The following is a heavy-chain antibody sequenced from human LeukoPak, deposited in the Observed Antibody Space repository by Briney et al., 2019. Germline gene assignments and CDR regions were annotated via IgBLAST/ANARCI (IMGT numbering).Heavy chain of an antibody. CDR2: ISYDGSNK. CDR1: GFTFSSYA. J-gene: IGHJ4*02. CDR3: ASSVTIFGVVTPISHS. Sequence: GGSLRLSCAASGFTFSSYAMHWVRQAPGKGLEWVAVISYDGSNKYYTDSVKGRFTISRDNSKNTLFLQMNSLRAEDTAVYYCASSVTIFGVVTPISHSWGQGTLVTVSS. D-gene: IGHD3-3*01. V-gene: IGHV3-30*04.